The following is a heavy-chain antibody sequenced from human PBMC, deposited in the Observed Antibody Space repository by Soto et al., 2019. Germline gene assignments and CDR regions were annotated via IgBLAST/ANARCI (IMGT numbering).Heavy chain of an antibody. D-gene: IGHD2-8*01. CDR3: ARVGGYCTNGVCYSSDP. CDR1: GGTFSSYA. J-gene: IGHJ5*02. CDR2: IIPIFGTA. V-gene: IGHV1-69*13. Sequence: SVKVSCKASGGTFSSYAISWVRQAPGQGLEWMGGIIPIFGTANYAQKFQGRVTITADESTSTAYMELSSLRSEDTAVYYCARVGGYCTNGVCYSSDPWGQGTLVTVSS.